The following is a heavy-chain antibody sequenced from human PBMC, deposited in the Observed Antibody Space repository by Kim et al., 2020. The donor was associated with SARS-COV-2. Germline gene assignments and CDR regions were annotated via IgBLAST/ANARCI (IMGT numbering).Heavy chain of an antibody. CDR2: ISVYNGNT. Sequence: SVKVSCKASGYTFTNYGISWVRQAPGQGLEWMGWISVYNGNTNYTQKFQGRVTMTTDTSTNTAYMELRSLRSDDTAVYYCARNPIYYDILTRYYYYYTMDVWGQGTTVTFSS. CDR3: ARNPIYYDILTRYYYYYTMDV. D-gene: IGHD3-9*01. CDR1: GYTFTNYG. J-gene: IGHJ6*02. V-gene: IGHV1-18*01.